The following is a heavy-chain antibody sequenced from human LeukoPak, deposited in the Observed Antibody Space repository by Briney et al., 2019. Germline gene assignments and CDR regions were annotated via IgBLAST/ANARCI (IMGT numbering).Heavy chain of an antibody. V-gene: IGHV1-69*05. J-gene: IGHJ4*02. CDR2: IIPIFGTA. Sequence: GASVKVSCKASGGTFSSYAISWVRQAPGQGLEWMGRIIPIFGTANYAQKFQGRVTITTDESTSTAYMELSSLRSEDTAVYYCAREDYYDSSGYCEIWGQGTLVTVSS. CDR3: AREDYYDSSGYCEI. CDR1: GGTFSSYA. D-gene: IGHD3-22*01.